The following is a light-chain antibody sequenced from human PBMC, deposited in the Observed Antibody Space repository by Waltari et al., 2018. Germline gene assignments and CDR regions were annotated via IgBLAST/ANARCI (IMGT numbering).Light chain of an antibody. CDR1: QDISDY. Sequence: DIQMTQSPSSLSASVGDRVSITCQASQDISDYLNWYQQKPGKAPKVLIHDASNLETGVPSRFSGSGSGTDFTFTISSLQPEDIATYYCQQYDNLPLTFGGGTKVEIK. V-gene: IGKV1-33*01. J-gene: IGKJ4*01. CDR3: QQYDNLPLT. CDR2: DAS.